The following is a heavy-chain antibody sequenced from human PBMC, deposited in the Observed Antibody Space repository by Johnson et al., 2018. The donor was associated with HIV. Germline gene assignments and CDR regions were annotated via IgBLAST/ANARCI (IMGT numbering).Heavy chain of an antibody. V-gene: IGHV3-30*14. CDR2: ILYDGSNE. CDR1: GFTLSSYA. D-gene: IGHD3-22*01. J-gene: IGHJ3*02. Sequence: QEQLVESGGGVVQPGRSLRLSCTASGFTLSSYAIHWVRQAPGKGLEWVAVILYDGSNEYYADSVKGRFTISRENAKNSLYLQMNSLRAGDTALYYCAREGVGYYYDKWAFDIWGQGTMVTVSS. CDR3: AREGVGYYYDKWAFDI.